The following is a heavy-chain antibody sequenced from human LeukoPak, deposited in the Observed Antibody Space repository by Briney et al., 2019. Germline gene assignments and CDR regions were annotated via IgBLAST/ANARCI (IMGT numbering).Heavy chain of an antibody. D-gene: IGHD2-2*01. J-gene: IGHJ6*03. CDR2: ISSSGGTI. Sequence: GRSLILSWAASGFTFDDYGMSWVRQAPGKVLEWDSYISSSGGTIYYADSVKGRFTTSRDNAKNSLYLQMNSMRAEDTAVYYCARGYCSTTRCPDYMDGWGKGTTVTISS. V-gene: IGHV3-48*03. CDR3: ARGYCSTTRCPDYMDG. CDR1: GFTFDDYG.